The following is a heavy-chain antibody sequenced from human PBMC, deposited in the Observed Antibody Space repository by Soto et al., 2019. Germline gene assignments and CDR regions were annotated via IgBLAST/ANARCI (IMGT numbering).Heavy chain of an antibody. J-gene: IGHJ6*02. CDR3: ATISTGTTWFYYYGRDV. V-gene: IGHV1-24*01. CDR1: GYTLTELS. Sequence: ASVKVSCKVSGYTLTELSMHWVRQAPGKVLEWMGGFDPEDGETIYAQKFQGRVTMTEDTSTDTAYMELSSLRSEDTAVYYCATISTGTTWFYYYGRDVWGQGTTVTVSS. CDR2: FDPEDGET. D-gene: IGHD1-7*01.